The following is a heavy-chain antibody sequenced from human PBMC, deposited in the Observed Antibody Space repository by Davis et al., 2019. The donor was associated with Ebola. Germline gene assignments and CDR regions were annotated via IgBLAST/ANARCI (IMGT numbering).Heavy chain of an antibody. J-gene: IGHJ4*02. Sequence: GESLKISCKGSGYSFSNYWIAWVRQMPGKGLEWMGVIYPGDSETKYSQSFQGQVTISVDKSINTAYLQWSSLKASDTAMYYCARRGVRGVDYWGQGTLVIVSS. D-gene: IGHD3-10*01. CDR2: IYPGDSET. CDR1: GYSFSNYW. CDR3: ARRGVRGVDY. V-gene: IGHV5-51*01.